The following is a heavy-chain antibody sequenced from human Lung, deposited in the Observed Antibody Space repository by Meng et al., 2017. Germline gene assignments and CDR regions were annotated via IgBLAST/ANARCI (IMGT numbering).Heavy chain of an antibody. CDR3: ARGTPGRSYCDY. D-gene: IGHD3-10*01. CDR1: DYTFTGYG. V-gene: IGHV1-18*01. Sequence: HVQLRQSGAEVKQPGASLKGSCKASDYTFTGYGVCWVRQAPGQGLEWMAWLGAHPGDTSFAPKFLGRVTVTADTATATAYMELRSLRSDDTAVYYCARGTPGRSYCDYWGLGTLVTVSS. CDR2: LGAHPGDT. J-gene: IGHJ4*02.